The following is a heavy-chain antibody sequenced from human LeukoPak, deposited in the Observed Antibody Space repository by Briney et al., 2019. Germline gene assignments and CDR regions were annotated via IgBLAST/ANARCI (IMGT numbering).Heavy chain of an antibody. CDR2: ISYDGSNK. CDR1: GCTFSSYA. Sequence: GGSLRLSCADSGCTFSSYAMHWVRQAPGKGLEWVAVISYDGSNKYYADSVKGRLTISRDSSKNTLYLQMNSLRAEDTAVYYCARDYCSGGSCYGQSDYWGQGTLVTVSS. D-gene: IGHD2-15*01. J-gene: IGHJ4*02. V-gene: IGHV3-30*04. CDR3: ARDYCSGGSCYGQSDY.